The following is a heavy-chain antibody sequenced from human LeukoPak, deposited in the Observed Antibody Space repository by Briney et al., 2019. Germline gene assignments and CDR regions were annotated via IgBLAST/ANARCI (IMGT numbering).Heavy chain of an antibody. V-gene: IGHV3-74*01. CDR2: TNGDGSDT. D-gene: IGHD5-18*01. Sequence: GGSLRLSCAASGFTLSNSWMHWVRQAPGKGLVWVSRTNGDGSDTSYADSVKGRFTISRDSATNTLYLQMNSLRAEYTAIYYCVRDGEYSHGIDFDYWGQGTLVTVSP. CDR3: VRDGEYSHGIDFDY. J-gene: IGHJ4*02. CDR1: GFTLSNSW.